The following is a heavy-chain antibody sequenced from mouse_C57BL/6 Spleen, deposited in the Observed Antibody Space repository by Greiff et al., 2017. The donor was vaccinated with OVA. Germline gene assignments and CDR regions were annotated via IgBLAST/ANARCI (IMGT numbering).Heavy chain of an antibody. CDR3: TRDGDYDGFAY. CDR2: ISSGGDYI. J-gene: IGHJ3*01. V-gene: IGHV5-9-1*02. D-gene: IGHD2-4*01. Sequence: EVKLMESGEGLVKPGGSLKLSCAASGFTFSSYAMSWVRQTPEKRLAWVAYISSGGDYIYYADTVKGRFTISRDNARNTLYLQMSSLKSEDTAMDYCTRDGDYDGFAYWGQGTLVTVSA. CDR1: GFTFSSYA.